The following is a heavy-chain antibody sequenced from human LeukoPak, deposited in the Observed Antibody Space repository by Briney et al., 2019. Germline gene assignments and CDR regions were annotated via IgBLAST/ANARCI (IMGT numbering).Heavy chain of an antibody. CDR2: INAGNGNT. CDR3: ARGGDNYDILTGYIDY. CDR1: GYTFTSYA. V-gene: IGHV1-3*01. Sequence: ASVKVSCTASGYTFTSYAMHWVRQAPGQRLEWMGWINAGNGNTKYSQKFQGRVTITRDTSASTAYMELSSLRSEDTAVYYCARGGDNYDILTGYIDYWGQGTLVTVSS. J-gene: IGHJ4*02. D-gene: IGHD3-9*01.